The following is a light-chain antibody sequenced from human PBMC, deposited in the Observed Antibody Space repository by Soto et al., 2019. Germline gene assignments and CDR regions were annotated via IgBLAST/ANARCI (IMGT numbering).Light chain of an antibody. CDR2: YTT. J-gene: IGKJ1*01. CDR3: LQRSDWRT. Sequence: EIVLTQSPATLSSSPGETATLSCRASQYVGTRLSWYQHKPGEAPRLLIYYTTSRATGIPARFSGSGSGTDFTLTISRLEPEDFAVYYCLQRSDWRTFGRGTKVDIK. V-gene: IGKV3-11*01. CDR1: QYVGTR.